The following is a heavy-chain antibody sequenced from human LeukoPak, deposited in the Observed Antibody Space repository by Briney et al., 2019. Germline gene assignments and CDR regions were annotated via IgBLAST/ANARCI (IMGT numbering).Heavy chain of an antibody. CDR1: GGTFSSYA. V-gene: IGHV1-69*04. CDR2: IIPILGIA. CDR3: ARDLAAAGYSDY. Sequence: ASVKVSCKASGGTFSSYAISWVRQALGQGLEWMGRIIPILGIANYAQKFQGRVTITADKSTSTAYMELSSLRSGDTAVYYCARDLAAAGYSDYWGQGTLVTVSS. J-gene: IGHJ4*02. D-gene: IGHD6-13*01.